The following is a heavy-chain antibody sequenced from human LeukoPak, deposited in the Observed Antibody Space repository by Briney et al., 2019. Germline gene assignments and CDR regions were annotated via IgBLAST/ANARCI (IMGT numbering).Heavy chain of an antibody. V-gene: IGHV4-31*03. CDR3: AREGGKYCSSTSCYIRPIDY. Sequence: SETLSLTCTVSGGSISSGGYYWSWIRQHPGKGLEWIGYIYYSGSTYYNPSLKSRVTISVDTSKNQFSLKLSSVTAADTAVYYCAREGGKYCSSTSCYIRPIDYWGQGTLVTVSS. D-gene: IGHD2-2*02. CDR1: GGSISSGGYY. J-gene: IGHJ4*02. CDR2: IYYSGST.